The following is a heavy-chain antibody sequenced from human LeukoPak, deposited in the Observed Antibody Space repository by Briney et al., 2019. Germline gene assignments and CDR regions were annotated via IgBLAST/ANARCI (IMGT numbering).Heavy chain of an antibody. CDR3: ARDHIYLYDFWSGYSGGVDY. Sequence: ASVKVSCKASGYTFTGYYMHWVRQAPGQGLEWMGWISAYNGNTNYAQKLQGRVTMTTDTSTSTAYMELRSLRSDDTAVYYCARDHIYLYDFWSGYSGGVDYWGQGTLVTVSS. CDR2: ISAYNGNT. V-gene: IGHV1-18*04. J-gene: IGHJ4*02. CDR1: GYTFTGYY. D-gene: IGHD3-3*01.